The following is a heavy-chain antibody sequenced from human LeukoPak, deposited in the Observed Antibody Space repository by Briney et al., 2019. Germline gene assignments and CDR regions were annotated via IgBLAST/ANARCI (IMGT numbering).Heavy chain of an antibody. J-gene: IGHJ6*02. CDR1: GGTFSSYA. D-gene: IGHD2-2*01. CDR3: ARDRCSSTSCPTAKYGMDV. Sequence: ALVKVSCKASGGTFSSYAISWVRQAPGQGLEWMGRIIPILGIANYAQKFQGRVTITADKSTSTAYMELSSLRSEDTAVYYCARDRCSSTSCPTAKYGMDVWGQGTTVTVSS. V-gene: IGHV1-69*04. CDR2: IIPILGIA.